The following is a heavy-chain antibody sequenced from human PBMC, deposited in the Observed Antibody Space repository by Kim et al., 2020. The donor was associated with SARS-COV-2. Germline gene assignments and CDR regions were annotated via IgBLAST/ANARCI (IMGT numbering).Heavy chain of an antibody. V-gene: IGHV1-3*01. CDR3: ARDALMHSSGWYSVTYYYYYMDV. Sequence: ASVKVSCKASGYTFTSYAMHWVRQAPGQRLEWMGWINAGNGNTKYSQKFQGRVTITRDTSASTAYMELSSLRSEDTAVYYCARDALMHSSGWYSVTYYYYYMDVWGKGTTVTVSS. D-gene: IGHD6-19*01. J-gene: IGHJ6*03. CDR1: GYTFTSYA. CDR2: INAGNGNT.